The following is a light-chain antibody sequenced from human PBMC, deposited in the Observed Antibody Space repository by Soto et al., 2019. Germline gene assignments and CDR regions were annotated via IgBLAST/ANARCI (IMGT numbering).Light chain of an antibody. V-gene: IGKV1-39*01. CDR2: AAS. Sequence: DIQMTQSPPSLSASVGDTITITCRASQTISTYLDWYQVTPGKAPKILIYAASTLQDGVPSRFSGSGSGTYFTLTINSLQPEDSATYYCQQNYNLPPWTFGQGTNVAI. CDR1: QTISTY. J-gene: IGKJ1*01. CDR3: QQNYNLPPWT.